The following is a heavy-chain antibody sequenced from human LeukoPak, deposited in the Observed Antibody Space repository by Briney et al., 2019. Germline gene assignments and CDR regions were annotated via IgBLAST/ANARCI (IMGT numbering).Heavy chain of an antibody. CDR2: LTGNGGRT. CDR1: GGPFSSLT. CDR3: AMTLAGVLDSFDS. J-gene: IGHJ4*02. D-gene: IGHD1-1*01. V-gene: IGHV3-23*01. Sequence: PGGSLRLSCAASGGPFSSLTMSWIRLSPGEGLEWVSGLTGNGGRTFYADSVKGRFTISRDNSKNTVFLQVHSLRTEDTAIYYCAMTLAGVLDSFDSWGQGTLVTVSS.